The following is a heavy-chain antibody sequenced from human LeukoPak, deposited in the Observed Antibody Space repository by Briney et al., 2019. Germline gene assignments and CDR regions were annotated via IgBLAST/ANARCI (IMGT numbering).Heavy chain of an antibody. V-gene: IGHV1-69*13. J-gene: IGHJ4*02. CDR3: ARGWDYDSGGRPTAYVY. CDR2: IIPIFGTA. D-gene: IGHD3-22*01. Sequence: ASVKVSCKASGGTFSRYAISWVRQAPGQGLEWMGGIIPIFGTANYAQKFQGKVTITADESTSTAYMELRRLRSEDTAVYYCARGWDYDSGGRPTAYVYWGQGTLVTVSS. CDR1: GGTFSRYA.